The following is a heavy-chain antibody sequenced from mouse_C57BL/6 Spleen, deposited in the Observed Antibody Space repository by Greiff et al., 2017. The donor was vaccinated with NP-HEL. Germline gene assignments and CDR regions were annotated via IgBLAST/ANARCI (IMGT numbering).Heavy chain of an antibody. J-gene: IGHJ2*01. D-gene: IGHD1-1*01. Sequence: QVQLQQPGAELVKPGASVKLSCKASGYTFTSYWMHWVKQRPGQGLEWIGMIHPNSGSTNYNEKFKSKATLTVDKSSSTAYMQLSSLTSEDSAVYYCARFGYYYGSSDYWGQGTTLTVSS. CDR1: GYTFTSYW. V-gene: IGHV1-64*01. CDR2: IHPNSGST. CDR3: ARFGYYYGSSDY.